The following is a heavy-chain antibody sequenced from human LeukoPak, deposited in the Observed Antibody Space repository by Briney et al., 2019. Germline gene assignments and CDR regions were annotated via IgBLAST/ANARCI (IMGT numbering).Heavy chain of an antibody. CDR2: INPNSGGT. CDR3: ARLVDSGCSGGSCHSSGWVFDY. J-gene: IGHJ4*02. Sequence: ASVKVSCKASGYTFTGYYMHWVRQAPGQGLEWMGWINPNSGGTNYAQKFQGRVTMTRDTSISTAYLQWSSLKASDTAMYYCARLVDSGCSGGSCHSSGWVFDYWGQGTLVTVSS. V-gene: IGHV1-2*02. D-gene: IGHD2-15*01. CDR1: GYTFTGYY.